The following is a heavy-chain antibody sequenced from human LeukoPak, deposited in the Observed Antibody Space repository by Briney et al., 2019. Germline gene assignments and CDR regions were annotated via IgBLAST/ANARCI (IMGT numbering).Heavy chain of an antibody. Sequence: PSETLSLTCTVSGGSISSGDYFWSWIRQSPGKGLEWIGYIYYSGSTYYNPSLQSRVTISVDTSKNQFSLKLSSVTAADTAVYYCASHVGGNPDYWGQGTLVTVSS. J-gene: IGHJ4*02. CDR3: ASHVGGNPDY. CDR1: GGSISSGDYF. CDR2: IYYSGST. D-gene: IGHD4-23*01. V-gene: IGHV4-30-4*08.